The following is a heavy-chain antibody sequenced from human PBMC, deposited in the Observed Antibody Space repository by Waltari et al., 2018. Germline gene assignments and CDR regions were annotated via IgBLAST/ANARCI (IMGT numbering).Heavy chain of an antibody. CDR2: IYHSGST. J-gene: IGHJ4*02. V-gene: IGHV4-38-2*01. CDR3: ARGRVYDFWSGYSQPYFDY. CDR1: GYSISSGYY. Sequence: QVQLQESGPGLVKPSETLSLTCAVSGYSISSGYYWGWIRQPPGTGLEWIGSIYHSGSTYYDPSLKSRVTISVDTSKNQFSLKLSSVTAADTAVYYCARGRVYDFWSGYSQPYFDYWGQGTLVTVSS. D-gene: IGHD3-3*01.